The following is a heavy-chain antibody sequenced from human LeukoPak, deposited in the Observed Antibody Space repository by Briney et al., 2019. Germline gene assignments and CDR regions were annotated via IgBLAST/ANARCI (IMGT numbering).Heavy chain of an antibody. Sequence: PGGSLRLSCAASGFTFGTYSMTWVRQSPGAGVEGVSSILGSGSRTFYADSVHGRFTISRENSKNTVVLQMNHLRPEDPAVYFCAKDVRPDGRNDFDYWGQGTLVTVSS. V-gene: IGHV3-23*01. D-gene: IGHD3-10*01. CDR3: AKDVRPDGRNDFDY. CDR2: ILGSGSRT. CDR1: GFTFGTYS. J-gene: IGHJ4*02.